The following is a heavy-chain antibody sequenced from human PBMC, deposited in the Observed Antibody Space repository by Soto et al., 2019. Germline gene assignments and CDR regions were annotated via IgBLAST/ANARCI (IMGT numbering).Heavy chain of an antibody. CDR2: LSGAGGGT. J-gene: IGHJ3*01. CDR1: GFTFNTEA. V-gene: IGHV3-23*01. Sequence: EVKLLESGGGLVQHGGSLRISCAASGFTFNTEAMTWVRQAPGKGLEWVSVLSGAGGGTYYADSVKGRFIISRDNSKNTVYLQMNSLRAEDTAVYYCAKTGVRIGWWEAFDVWGQGAMVTVSS. D-gene: IGHD6-19*01. CDR3: AKTGVRIGWWEAFDV.